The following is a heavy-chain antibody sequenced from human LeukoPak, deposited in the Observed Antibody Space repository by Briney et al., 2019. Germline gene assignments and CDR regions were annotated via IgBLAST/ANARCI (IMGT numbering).Heavy chain of an antibody. J-gene: IGHJ5*02. CDR3: ARDYRGYYDRSLDP. D-gene: IGHD3-22*01. CDR2: IYYSGNT. Sequence: SGTLSLTCTVSGGSISSGSYYWGWFRQPPGEGLEWIGSIYYSGNTYYNPSLKSRVTISVDTSKNQFSLKLRSVTAADTAVYYCARDYRGYYDRSLDPWGQGTLVTVSP. CDR1: GGSISSGSYY. V-gene: IGHV4-39*07.